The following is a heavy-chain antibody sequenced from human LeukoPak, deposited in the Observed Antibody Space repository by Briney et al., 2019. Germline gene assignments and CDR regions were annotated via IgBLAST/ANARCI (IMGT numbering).Heavy chain of an antibody. D-gene: IGHD6-6*01. CDR2: IYYSGST. CDR3: ASVGRAARNY. V-gene: IGHV4-39*01. CDR1: GGSISSSSYY. Sequence: SETLSLTCTVSGGSISSSSYYWGWIRQPPGKGLEWIGSIYYSGSTYYNPSLKSRVTISVDTSKNQFSLKLSSVTAADTAVYYCASVGRAARNYWGQGTLVTVSS. J-gene: IGHJ4*02.